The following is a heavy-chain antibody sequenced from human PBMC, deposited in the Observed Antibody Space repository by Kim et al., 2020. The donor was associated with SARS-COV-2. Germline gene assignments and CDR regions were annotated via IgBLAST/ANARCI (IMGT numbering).Heavy chain of an antibody. V-gene: IGHV3-23*01. D-gene: IGHD2-2*01. Sequence: GGSLRLSCVASGFTLSTCAMTWVRQAPGKGLEWVSSISARGVTYYADSVKGRFTVSRDSSKNTLDLQMISLRAEDTALYYCATRPCDGGYAPWDYWGQGTLVTVSS. J-gene: IGHJ4*02. CDR1: GFTLSTCA. CDR3: ATRPCDGGYAPWDY. CDR2: ISARGVT.